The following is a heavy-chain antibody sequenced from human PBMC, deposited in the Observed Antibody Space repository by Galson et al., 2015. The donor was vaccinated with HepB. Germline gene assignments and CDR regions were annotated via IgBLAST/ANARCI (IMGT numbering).Heavy chain of an antibody. Sequence: SLRLSCAASDSTFSSYTMNWVRQTPGKGLQWISYISTNGATIHYADSVKGRFTIARDNAKNTMWPQMNSLRAEDTAVYYCATTKFGSGAYWTFDIWGQGTLVTVSS. D-gene: IGHD4/OR15-4a*01. J-gene: IGHJ3*02. CDR3: ATTKFGSGAYWTFDI. CDR1: DSTFSSYT. V-gene: IGHV3-48*04. CDR2: ISTNGATI.